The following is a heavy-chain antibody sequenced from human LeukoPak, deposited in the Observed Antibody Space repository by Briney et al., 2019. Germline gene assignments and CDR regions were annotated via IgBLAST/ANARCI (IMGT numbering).Heavy chain of an antibody. CDR2: ISYDGSNK. J-gene: IGHJ4*02. CDR3: AKGPDSSGYYSLDY. CDR1: GFTFSSYS. D-gene: IGHD3-22*01. Sequence: PGGSLRLSCAASGFTFSSYSMNWVRQAPGKGLEWVAVISYDGSNKYYADSVKGRFTISRDNSKNTLYLQMNSLRAENTTVYYCAKGPDSSGYYSLDYWAREPWSPSPQ. V-gene: IGHV3-30*18.